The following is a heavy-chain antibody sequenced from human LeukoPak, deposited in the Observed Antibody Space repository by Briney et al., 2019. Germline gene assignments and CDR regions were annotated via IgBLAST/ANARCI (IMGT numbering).Heavy chain of an antibody. J-gene: IGHJ6*03. CDR1: GGSFSGYY. Sequence: SETLSLTCAVYGGSFSGYYWSWIRQPPGKGLEWIGEINHSGSTNYNPSLKSRVTMSVDTSKNQFSLKLSSVTAADTAVYYCARGRSITGTTKDYYYYYMDVWGKGTTVTVSS. V-gene: IGHV4-34*01. CDR3: ARGRSITGTTKDYYYYYMDV. CDR2: INHSGST. D-gene: IGHD1-7*01.